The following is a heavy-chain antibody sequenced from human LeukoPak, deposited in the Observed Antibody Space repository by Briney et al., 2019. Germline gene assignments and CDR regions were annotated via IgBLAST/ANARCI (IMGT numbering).Heavy chain of an antibody. J-gene: IGHJ4*02. D-gene: IGHD5-18*01. V-gene: IGHV3-23*01. Sequence: PGGSLRLSCAASGFTFSSYAMSWVRQAPGKGLEWVSVISGSGGSTYYADSVKGRFTISRDNSKNTLYLQMNSLRAEDTAVYYCARLDRGYSYGYPSNYFDYWGQGTLVTVSS. CDR2: ISGSGGST. CDR3: ARLDRGYSYGYPSNYFDY. CDR1: GFTFSSYA.